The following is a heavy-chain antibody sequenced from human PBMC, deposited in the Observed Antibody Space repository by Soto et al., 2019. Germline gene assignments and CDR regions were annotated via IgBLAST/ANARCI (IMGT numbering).Heavy chain of an antibody. CDR3: ARASSSSSAADY. D-gene: IGHD6-6*01. Sequence: QVQLQESGPGLVKASQTLSLICNVSGESISSGGYYWSWISHHPGKGLEWIGYIYDSESAYYNPSLKSRVTISMDTSKNHFAMKLSSVTAADTAVYYCARASSSSSAADYWGQGTLITVSS. CDR2: IYDSESA. CDR1: GESISSGGYY. J-gene: IGHJ4*02. V-gene: IGHV4-31*03.